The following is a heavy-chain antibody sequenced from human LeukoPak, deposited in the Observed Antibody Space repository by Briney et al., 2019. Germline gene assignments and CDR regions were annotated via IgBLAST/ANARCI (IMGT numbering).Heavy chain of an antibody. CDR1: GYTFTSYD. Sequence: ASVKVSCKASGYTFTSYDFNWVRQAAGQGLEWMGWISGYNGDTNYAQKLQGRVTMTTDTSTSTAYMDLRNLRFDDTAVYFCARRPRSYYYGMDVWGQGTTVTVSS. CDR2: ISGYNGDT. J-gene: IGHJ6*02. V-gene: IGHV1-18*01. CDR3: ARRPRSYYYGMDV. D-gene: IGHD1-14*01.